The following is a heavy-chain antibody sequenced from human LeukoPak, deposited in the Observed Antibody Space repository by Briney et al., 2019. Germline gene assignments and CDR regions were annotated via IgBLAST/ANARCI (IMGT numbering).Heavy chain of an antibody. Sequence: PGGSLRLSCAASGFTFSSYWMHWVRQAPRKGLVWVSRINSDGSSTSYADSVKGRFTISRDNAKNTLYLQMNSLRAEDTAVYYCAREYCSGGSCYTPNYFDYWGQGTLVTVSS. V-gene: IGHV3-74*01. J-gene: IGHJ4*02. CDR3: AREYCSGGSCYTPNYFDY. CDR1: GFTFSSYW. CDR2: INSDGSST. D-gene: IGHD2-15*01.